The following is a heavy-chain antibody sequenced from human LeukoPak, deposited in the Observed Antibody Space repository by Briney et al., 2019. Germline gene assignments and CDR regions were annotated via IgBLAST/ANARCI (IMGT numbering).Heavy chain of an antibody. CDR1: GFTFTNYA. V-gene: IGHV3-23*01. J-gene: IGHJ4*02. Sequence: PGGSLRLSCEASGFTFTNYAMTWVRQAPGKGLEWVSIISGSGGSTYYADSVKGRFTVSRDNSKNTLYPQMNSLRAEDTAVYYCAKREHNYDVDNWGQGTLVTVSS. CDR2: ISGSGGST. CDR3: AKREHNYDVDN. D-gene: IGHD5-12*01.